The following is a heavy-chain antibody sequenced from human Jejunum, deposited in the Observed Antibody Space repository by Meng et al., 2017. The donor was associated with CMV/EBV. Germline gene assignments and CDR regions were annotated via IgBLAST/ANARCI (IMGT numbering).Heavy chain of an antibody. Sequence: TFNNYEMNWVRQAPGKGLEWVSYISSDGSTIDYADSVKGRFTISRDNAKNSLYLQMSSLRAEDTAVYYCARDALYNWNRAEYLQHWGQGTLVTVSS. D-gene: IGHD1-20*01. CDR3: ARDALYNWNRAEYLQH. CDR1: TFNNYE. V-gene: IGHV3-48*03. J-gene: IGHJ1*01. CDR2: ISSDGSTI.